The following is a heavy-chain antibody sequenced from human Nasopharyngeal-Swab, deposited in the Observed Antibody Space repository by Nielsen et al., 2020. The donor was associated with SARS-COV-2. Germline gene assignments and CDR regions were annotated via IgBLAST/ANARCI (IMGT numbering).Heavy chain of an antibody. V-gene: IGHV2-5*02. CDR1: GFSLTTNGVA. D-gene: IGHD3-10*01. CDR3: AHVLLLFGDFRPFDY. J-gene: IGHJ4*02. CDR2: IYWDDDK. Sequence: SGPTLVKPTQTLTLTCTFSGFSLTTNGVAVAWIRQPPGKALEWLAIIYWDDDKRYSPSLQSRLTITKDTSKNEVVLTMTNMNPVDTATYYCAHVLLLFGDFRPFDYWGQGTLVTVSP.